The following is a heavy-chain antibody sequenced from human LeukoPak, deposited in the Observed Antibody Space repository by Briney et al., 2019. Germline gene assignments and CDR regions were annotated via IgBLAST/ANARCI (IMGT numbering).Heavy chain of an antibody. CDR1: GFTFSSYG. D-gene: IGHD3-10*01. CDR3: AKSRGSGSYGLFDY. Sequence: GGSLRLSCAASGFTFSSYGMPWVRQAPGKGLEWVAVISYDGSNKYYADSVKGRFTISRDNSKNTLYLQLNSLRAEDTAVYYCAKSRGSGSYGLFDYWGQGTLVTVSS. V-gene: IGHV3-30*18. J-gene: IGHJ4*02. CDR2: ISYDGSNK.